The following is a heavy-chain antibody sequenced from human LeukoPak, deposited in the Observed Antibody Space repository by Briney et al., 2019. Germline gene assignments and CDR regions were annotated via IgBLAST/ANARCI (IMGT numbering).Heavy chain of an antibody. V-gene: IGHV4-61*05. CDR3: ARVLDSSGFEAFDI. D-gene: IGHD3-22*01. CDR1: GGSISSSSYY. J-gene: IGHJ3*02. CDR2: IYYSGST. Sequence: SETLSLTCTVSGGSISSSSYYWGWIRQPPGKGLEWIGYIYYSGSTNYNPSLKSRVTISVDTSKNQFSLKLSSVTAADTAVYYCARVLDSSGFEAFDIWGQGTMVTVSS.